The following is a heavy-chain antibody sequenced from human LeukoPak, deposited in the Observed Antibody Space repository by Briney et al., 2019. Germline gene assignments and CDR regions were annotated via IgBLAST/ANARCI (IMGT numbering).Heavy chain of an antibody. CDR1: GFTFSSYA. Sequence: GGSLRLSCAASGFTFSSYAMHWVRQAPGKGLEWVAVISYDGSNKYYADSVKGRFTISRDNSKNTLYLQMNSLRAEDTAVYYCARVMYSSSSGAFDIWGQGTMVTVSS. V-gene: IGHV3-30*04. CDR3: ARVMYSSSSGAFDI. D-gene: IGHD6-6*01. J-gene: IGHJ3*02. CDR2: ISYDGSNK.